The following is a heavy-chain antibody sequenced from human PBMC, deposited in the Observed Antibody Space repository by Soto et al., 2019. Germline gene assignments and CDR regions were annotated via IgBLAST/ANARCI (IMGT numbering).Heavy chain of an antibody. CDR3: ARTETGYAFDI. J-gene: IGHJ3*02. Sequence: SATLSLTCTASGGSISGYYWTWIRQPPGKGLEWIGFIYYRGNTNYNPSLKSRVTISLDTSKNHFALKLNSVTAADTAVYYCARTETGYAFDIWDRGTMVTVSS. V-gene: IGHV4-59*08. CDR1: GGSISGYY. CDR2: IYYRGNT.